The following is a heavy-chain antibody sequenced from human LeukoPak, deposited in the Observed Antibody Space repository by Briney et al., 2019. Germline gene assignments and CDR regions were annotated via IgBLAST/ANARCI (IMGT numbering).Heavy chain of an antibody. CDR3: ARDSGSSSAFDI. J-gene: IGHJ3*02. CDR1: GFTSSSYE. D-gene: IGHD6-6*01. Sequence: GGSLRLSCAASGFTSSSYEMNWVRQAPGKGLECVSYISSSGSTIYYADSVKGRFTISRDNAKNSLYLQMNSLRAEDTAVYYCARDSGSSSAFDIWGQGTMVTVSS. CDR2: ISSSGSTI. V-gene: IGHV3-48*03.